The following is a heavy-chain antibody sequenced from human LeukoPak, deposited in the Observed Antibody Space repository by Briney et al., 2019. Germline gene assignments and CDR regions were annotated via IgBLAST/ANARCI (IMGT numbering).Heavy chain of an antibody. J-gene: IGHJ4*02. D-gene: IGHD2/OR15-2a*01. V-gene: IGHV3-48*03. CDR3: ARERTTIVSGTTIGAY. CDR1: RFTFSSYE. Sequence: GGSLRLSCSASRFTFSSYEMNWVRQAPGKGLEWISYITGSGDTIYYADSVKGRFTISRDNAKNSLFLQMNSLTADDTALYYCARERTTIVSGTTIGAYWGQGTLVTVSS. CDR2: ITGSGDTI.